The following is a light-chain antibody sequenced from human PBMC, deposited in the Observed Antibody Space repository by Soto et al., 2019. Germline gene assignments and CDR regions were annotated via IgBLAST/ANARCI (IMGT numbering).Light chain of an antibody. V-gene: IGKV3-15*01. Sequence: EIVMTQSPATLSGSQGETATLSCRASQGISRTLAWYQLKSGQAPRLLFYGASTRATGVPARFSGSGSGTEFTLNTSILQSEDSALYYCQHYNHWPQLSFCGGTKVDIK. J-gene: IGKJ4*01. CDR1: QGISRT. CDR3: QHYNHWPQLS. CDR2: GAS.